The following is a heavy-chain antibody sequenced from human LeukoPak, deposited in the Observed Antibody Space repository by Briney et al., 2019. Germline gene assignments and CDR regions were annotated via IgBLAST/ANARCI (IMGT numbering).Heavy chain of an antibody. CDR2: ISSSGGTI. Sequence: GGSLRLSCAASGFTFSTYSMNWVRQAPGKGLEWVSYISSSGGTIYYADPVKGRFTISRDNAKNSLYLQMNSLRDEDTAVYFCARRWSSGYENWFDPWGQGTLVTVSS. CDR1: GFTFSTYS. V-gene: IGHV3-48*02. CDR3: ARRWSSGYENWFDP. J-gene: IGHJ5*02. D-gene: IGHD3-22*01.